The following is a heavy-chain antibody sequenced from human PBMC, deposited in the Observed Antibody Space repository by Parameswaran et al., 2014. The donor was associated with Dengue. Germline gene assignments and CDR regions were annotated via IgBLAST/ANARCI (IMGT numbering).Heavy chain of an antibody. V-gene: IGHV1-69*01. Sequence: WVRQAPGQGLEWMGGIIPIFGTANYAQKFQGRVTITADESTSTAYMELSSLRSEDTAVYYCASPTVTTSEAFDIWGQGTMVTVSS. J-gene: IGHJ3*02. D-gene: IGHD4-17*01. CDR2: IIPIFGTA. CDR3: ASPTVTTSEAFDI.